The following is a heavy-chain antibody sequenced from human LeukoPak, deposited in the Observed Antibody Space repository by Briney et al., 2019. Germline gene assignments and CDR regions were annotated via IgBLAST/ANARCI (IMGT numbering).Heavy chain of an antibody. D-gene: IGHD4-17*01. CDR1: GFTFSSYG. V-gene: IGHV3-30*02. J-gene: IGHJ4*02. CDR2: IRYDGSNK. CDR3: AKDRGYGTPYYFDY. Sequence: PGGSLRLSCAASGFTFSSYGMHWVRQAPGKGLEWVAFIRYDGSNKYYADSVKGRFTISRDNSKNTLYLQMNSLRAEDTAVYYCAKDRGYGTPYYFDYWGQGTLVTVSS.